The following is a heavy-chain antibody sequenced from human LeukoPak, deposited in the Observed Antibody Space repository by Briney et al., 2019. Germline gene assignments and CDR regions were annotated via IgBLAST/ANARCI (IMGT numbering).Heavy chain of an antibody. Sequence: GGSLRLSCAASGFTFSSYAMHWVRQAPGKGLEWVAVILYDGTMKYYADSVKGRFTISRDNSQNTLYLQMNILRAEDTAVYYCARDPRGPTGYDSSGRDSFDYWGREPWSPSPQ. D-gene: IGHD3-22*01. V-gene: IGHV3-30*04. J-gene: IGHJ4*02. CDR2: ILYDGTMK. CDR1: GFTFSSYA. CDR3: ARDPRGPTGYDSSGRDSFDY.